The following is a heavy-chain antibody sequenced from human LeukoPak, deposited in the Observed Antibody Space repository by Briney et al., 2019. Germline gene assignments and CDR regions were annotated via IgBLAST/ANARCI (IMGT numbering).Heavy chain of an antibody. Sequence: ASVKVSCKVSGYTLTELSMHWVRQAPGKGLEWMGGFDPEDGETIYAQKFQGRVTMTEDTSTDTAYMELSSLRSEDTAVYYCAIDYYASGNYYNGPHNWGPGTLVTVSS. CDR1: GYTLTELS. V-gene: IGHV1-24*01. D-gene: IGHD3-10*01. CDR3: AIDYYASGNYYNGPHN. J-gene: IGHJ4*02. CDR2: FDPEDGET.